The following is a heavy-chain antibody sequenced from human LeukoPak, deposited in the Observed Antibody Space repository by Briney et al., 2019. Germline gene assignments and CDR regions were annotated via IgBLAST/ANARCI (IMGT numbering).Heavy chain of an antibody. CDR3: AREADYYDSSGSVDWFDP. D-gene: IGHD3-22*01. V-gene: IGHV4-4*07. CDR2: IYTSGST. J-gene: IGHJ5*02. Sequence: SETLSLTCTVSGGSTSSYFWSWVRQPAGKGLEWIGRIYTSGSTNYNPSLKSRVTISVDKSKNQFSLKLSSVTAADTAVYYCAREADYYDSSGSVDWFDPWGQGTLVTVSS. CDR1: GGSTSSYF.